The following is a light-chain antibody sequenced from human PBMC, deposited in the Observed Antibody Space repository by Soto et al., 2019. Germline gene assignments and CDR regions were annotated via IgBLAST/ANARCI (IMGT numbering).Light chain of an antibody. Sequence: QSVLTQPASMSGSPGQSVTISCAGTGSDIGGYNYVSWYQHHPGTAPKLIIYDVSSRPSGVSHRFSGSKSGNTASLTISGLQAEDEADYYCSSFSVASPLFGTGTKVTVL. CDR1: GSDIGGYNY. CDR3: SSFSVASPL. CDR2: DVS. J-gene: IGLJ1*01. V-gene: IGLV2-14*01.